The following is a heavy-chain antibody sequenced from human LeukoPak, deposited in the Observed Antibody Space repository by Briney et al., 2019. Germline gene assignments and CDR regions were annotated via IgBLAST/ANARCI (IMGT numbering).Heavy chain of an antibody. CDR2: ISAYNGNT. V-gene: IGHV1-18*01. CDR3: AREYSELYSSGWSSFDY. Sequence: GASVKVSCKASGYTFTSYGISWVRQAPGQGLEWMGWISAYNGNTNYAQKLQGRVTMTTDTSTSTAYMELRSLRSDDTAVYYCAREYSELYSSGWSSFDYWGQGTLVTVSS. D-gene: IGHD6-19*01. CDR1: GYTFTSYG. J-gene: IGHJ4*02.